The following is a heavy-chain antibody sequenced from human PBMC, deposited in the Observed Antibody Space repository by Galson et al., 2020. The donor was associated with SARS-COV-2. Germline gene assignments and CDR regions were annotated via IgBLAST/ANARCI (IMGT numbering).Heavy chain of an antibody. CDR3: ARDISFGRGWFDP. CDR1: GFTFSDYY. D-gene: IGHD3-10*01. J-gene: IGHJ5*02. V-gene: IGHV3-11*01. Sequence: GESLKISCAASGFTFSDYYMSWIRQAPGKGLEWVSYISSSGSTIYYADSVKGRFTISRDNAKNSLYLQMNSLRAEDTAVYYCARDISFGRGWFDPWGQGTLVTVSS. CDR2: ISSSGSTI.